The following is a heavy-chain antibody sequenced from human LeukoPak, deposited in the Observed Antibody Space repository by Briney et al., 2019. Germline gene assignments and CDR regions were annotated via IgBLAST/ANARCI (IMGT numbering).Heavy chain of an antibody. CDR2: ISDSAVGT. D-gene: IGHD3-22*01. CDR1: GFTFSNYA. Sequence: GGSLRLSCATSGFTFSNYAMSWVRQAPGKGLEWVSIISDSAVGTYYTDSVKGRFTISRDNSKNTLYLQMNSLRAEDTAVYYCARGVSSGYYLRALYYFDYWGQGTLVTVSS. CDR3: ARGVSSGYYLRALYYFDY. V-gene: IGHV3-23*01. J-gene: IGHJ4*02.